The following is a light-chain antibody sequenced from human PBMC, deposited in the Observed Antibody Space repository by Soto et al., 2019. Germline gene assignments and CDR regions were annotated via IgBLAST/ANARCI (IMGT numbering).Light chain of an antibody. CDR3: QQYGSSPTWT. J-gene: IGKJ1*01. CDR2: GAS. Sequence: EIVLTQSPGTLSLSPGERATLSCRASQSVSSSYLAWYQQKPGQAPRLLILGASTRATGIPDRFSGSGSGTDFTLTINRLEPEDFAVYYCQQYGSSPTWTFGQGTKVDIK. CDR1: QSVSSSY. V-gene: IGKV3-20*01.